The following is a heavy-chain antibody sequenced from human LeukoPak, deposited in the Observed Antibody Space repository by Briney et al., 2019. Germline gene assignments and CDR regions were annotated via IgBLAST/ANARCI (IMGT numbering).Heavy chain of an antibody. CDR2: IYSGGST. CDR1: GFTVSSNY. V-gene: IGHV3-53*01. Sequence: GGSLRLSCAASGFTVSSNYMSWVRQAPGKGLEWVSVIYSGGSTYYADSVKGRFTISRDNSENTLYLQMNSLRAEDTAVYYCAGITMVRGVITWGQGTLVTVSS. J-gene: IGHJ5*02. D-gene: IGHD3-10*01. CDR3: AGITMVRGVIT.